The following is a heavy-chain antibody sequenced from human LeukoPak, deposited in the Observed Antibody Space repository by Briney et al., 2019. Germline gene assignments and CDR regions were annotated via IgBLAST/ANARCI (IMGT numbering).Heavy chain of an antibody. CDR3: ARARTMIVVEPYFDY. V-gene: IGHV3-66*01. CDR2: IYSGGST. D-gene: IGHD3-22*01. Sequence: GGSLRLSCAASGFTVSINYMSWVRQAPGKGLEWVSVIYSGGSTYYADSVKGRFTISRDNSKNTLYLQMNSLRAEDTAVYYCARARTMIVVEPYFDYWGQGTLVTVSS. CDR1: GFTVSINY. J-gene: IGHJ4*02.